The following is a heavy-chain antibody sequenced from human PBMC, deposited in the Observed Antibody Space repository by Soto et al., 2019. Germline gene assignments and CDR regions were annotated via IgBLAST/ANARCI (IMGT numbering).Heavy chain of an antibody. V-gene: IGHV4-59*01. J-gene: IGHJ6*02. CDR3: ASSSGSHYYYYGMDV. CDR2: IYYSAST. Sequence: SETLSLTCTVSGGSISSYYRSWIRQPPGKGLEWIGSIYYSASTNYNPALKSRVTISVDTSKNQFSLKLSSVTAADTAVYYCASSSGSHYYYYGMDVWGQGTTVTVSS. D-gene: IGHD3-10*01. CDR1: GGSISSYY.